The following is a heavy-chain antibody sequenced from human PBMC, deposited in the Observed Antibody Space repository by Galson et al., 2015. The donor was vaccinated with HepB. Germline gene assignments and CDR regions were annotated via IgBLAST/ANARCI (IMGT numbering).Heavy chain of an antibody. J-gene: IGHJ1*01. Sequence: QSGAEVKKPGESLKISCKTSGYSFITYWIGWVRQMPGKGLEWMGIIHPSDSDTRYSPSFQGQVTISADKSISTAYLQWSSLKASDTAMYYCAKLYCGGDCYPGGFQHWGQGTLVTVSS. V-gene: IGHV5-51*01. CDR2: IHPSDSDT. CDR1: GYSFITYW. CDR3: AKLYCGGDCYPGGFQH. D-gene: IGHD2-21*02.